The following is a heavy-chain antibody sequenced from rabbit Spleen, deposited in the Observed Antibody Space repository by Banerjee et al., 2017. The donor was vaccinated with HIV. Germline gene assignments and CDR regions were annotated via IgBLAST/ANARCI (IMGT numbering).Heavy chain of an antibody. J-gene: IGHJ2*01. CDR1: GIDFSSYG. CDR3: ARNREFVGYDGYGYATSDALDP. Sequence: ELVESGGGLVQPGESLKLSCKVSGIDFSSYGISWVRQAPGEGLEWIACIYAGTSDTTYYATWAKGRVTISKTSSTTVTLQMTSLTAADTATYFCARNREFVGYDGYGYATSDALDPWGPGTLVTVS. D-gene: IGHD6-1*01. CDR2: IYAGTSDTT. V-gene: IGHV1S45*01.